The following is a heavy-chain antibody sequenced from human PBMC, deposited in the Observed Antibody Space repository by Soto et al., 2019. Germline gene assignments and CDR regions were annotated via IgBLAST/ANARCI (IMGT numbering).Heavy chain of an antibody. Sequence: QVQLVQSGAEVKKPGASVKVSCKASGYTFTSYGISWVRQAPGQGLGWMGWISAYNGNTNYVQELQGRVTMTTDTSTSTAYMELRSLRSDDTAVYYCARGGSYDILTGYYLSYYGMDVWGQGTTVIVSS. CDR1: GYTFTSYG. CDR2: ISAYNGNT. V-gene: IGHV1-18*01. D-gene: IGHD3-9*01. J-gene: IGHJ6*02. CDR3: ARGGSYDILTGYYLSYYGMDV.